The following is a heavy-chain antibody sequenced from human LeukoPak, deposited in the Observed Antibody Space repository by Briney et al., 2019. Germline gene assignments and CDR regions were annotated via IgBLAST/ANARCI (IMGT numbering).Heavy chain of an antibody. V-gene: IGHV1-69*13. Sequence: ASVEVSCKASGGTFSSYAISWVRRAPGQGLEWMGGIIPIFGTANYAQKFQGRVTITADESTSTAYMELSSLRSEDTAVYYCATGYYYDSSGPWWGIDYWGQGTLVTVSS. CDR1: GGTFSSYA. CDR2: IIPIFGTA. D-gene: IGHD3-22*01. CDR3: ATGYYYDSSGPWWGIDY. J-gene: IGHJ4*02.